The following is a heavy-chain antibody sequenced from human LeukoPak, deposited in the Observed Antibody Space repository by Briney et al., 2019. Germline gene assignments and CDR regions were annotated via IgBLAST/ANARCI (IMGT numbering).Heavy chain of an antibody. J-gene: IGHJ6*03. CDR3: AREGAAAGIGDYYYYMDV. CDR1: GGSMNNYY. CDR2: IYYRGST. V-gene: IGHV4-59*12. Sequence: SETLSLTCTVSGGSMNNYYWSWIRQPPGKGLEWIGYIYYRGSTNYNPSLKSRVTMSVDTSKNQFSLKLSSVTAADTAVYYCAREGAAAGIGDYYYYMDVWGKGTTVTISS. D-gene: IGHD6-13*01.